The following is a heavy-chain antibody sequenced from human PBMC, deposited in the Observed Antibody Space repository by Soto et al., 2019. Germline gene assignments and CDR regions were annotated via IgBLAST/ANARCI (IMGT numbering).Heavy chain of an antibody. J-gene: IGHJ6*03. Sequence: SETLSLTCTVSGGSISSSSYYWGWIRQPPGKGLEWIGSTYYSGSTYYNPSLKSRVTISVDTSKNQFSLKLSSVTAADTAVYYCARPGVRGAYYYYYMDVWGKGTTVTVSS. V-gene: IGHV4-39*01. D-gene: IGHD3-10*01. CDR1: GGSISSSSYY. CDR3: ARPGVRGAYYYYYMDV. CDR2: TYYSGST.